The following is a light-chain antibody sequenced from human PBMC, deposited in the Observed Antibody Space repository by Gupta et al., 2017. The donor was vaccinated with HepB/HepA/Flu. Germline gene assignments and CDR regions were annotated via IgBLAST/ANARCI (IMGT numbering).Light chain of an antibody. CDR1: SSNIGAGFD. Sequence: SVLTQSPSVSAAPGQSLPISCTVTSSNIGAGFDVLWYQQLPGTAPKLLIYGNTNRPSGVPDRFSGSKSGTSASLAITGLQAEDEADYYCQAYDNTLTGVVFGGGTKVTVL. CDR3: QAYDNTLTGVV. CDR2: GNT. V-gene: IGLV1-40*01. J-gene: IGLJ2*01.